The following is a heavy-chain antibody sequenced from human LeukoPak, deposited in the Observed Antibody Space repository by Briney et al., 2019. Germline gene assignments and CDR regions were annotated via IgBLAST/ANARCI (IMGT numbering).Heavy chain of an antibody. J-gene: IGHJ4*02. CDR3: ARETYGSVPEYYFDY. CDR2: IKQDGSEK. D-gene: IGHD3-10*01. Sequence: GGSLRLSCAASGFTFSSYWMSWVRQAPGKGLEWVANIKQDGSEKYYVDSVKGRFTISRDNAKNSLYLQMNSLGAEDTAVYYCARETYGSVPEYYFDYWGQGTLVTVSS. CDR1: GFTFSSYW. V-gene: IGHV3-7*01.